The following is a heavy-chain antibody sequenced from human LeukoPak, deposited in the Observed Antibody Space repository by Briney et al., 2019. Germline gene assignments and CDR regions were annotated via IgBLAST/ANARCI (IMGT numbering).Heavy chain of an antibody. J-gene: IGHJ4*02. D-gene: IGHD5-18*01. CDR3: ASPSLPGYSYGDFEY. CDR2: INSDGSST. Sequence: GGSLRLSCAASGFTFSGYWMHWVRQAPGKGLVWFSGINSDGSSTTYADSVKGRFTISRDSAKTTLYLHMNSLRAEDTAVYYCASPSLPGYSYGDFEYWGQGSLVTVSS. CDR1: GFTFSGYW. V-gene: IGHV3-74*01.